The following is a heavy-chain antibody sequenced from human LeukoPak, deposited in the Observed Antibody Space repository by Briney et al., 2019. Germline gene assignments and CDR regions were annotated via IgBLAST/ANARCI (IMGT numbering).Heavy chain of an antibody. CDR2: IYYSGST. D-gene: IGHD6-19*01. CDR1: GGSISSYY. J-gene: IGHJ4*02. CDR3: ARHPVAGTFDY. V-gene: IGHV4-59*08. Sequence: SETLSLTCTVSGGSISSYYWSWIRQPPGKGLEWIAYIYYSGSTNYNPSLKSRVTISVDTSKNQFSLKLSSVTAADTAVYYCARHPVAGTFDYWGQGTLVTVSS.